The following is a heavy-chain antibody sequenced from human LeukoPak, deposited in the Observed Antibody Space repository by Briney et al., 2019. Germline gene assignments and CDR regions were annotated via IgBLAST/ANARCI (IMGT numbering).Heavy chain of an antibody. V-gene: IGHV3-7*01. CDR3: ARARLYYDILTGYYSYYFDY. Sequence: QSGRSLRLSCAASGFTFSSYWMGWVRQAPGKGLEWVANIKQDGSEKYYVDSVKGRFTISRDNAKNSLYLQMNSLRAEDTAVYYCARARLYYDILTGYYSYYFDYWGQGTLVTVSS. J-gene: IGHJ4*02. D-gene: IGHD3-9*01. CDR2: IKQDGSEK. CDR1: GFTFSSYW.